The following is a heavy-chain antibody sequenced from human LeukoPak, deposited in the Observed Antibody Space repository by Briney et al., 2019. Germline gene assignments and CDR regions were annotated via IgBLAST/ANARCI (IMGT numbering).Heavy chain of an antibody. CDR3: ASTRGYSYGLFDY. V-gene: IGHV3-21*01. J-gene: IGHJ4*02. D-gene: IGHD5-18*01. CDR2: ISSSSSYI. CDR1: GFTFNSYS. Sequence: GGSLRLSCAASGFTFNSYSMNWVRQAPGKGLEWVSSISSSSSYIYYADSVKGRFTISRDNAKNSLYLQMNSLRAEDTAVYYCASTRGYSYGLFDYWGQGTLVTVSS.